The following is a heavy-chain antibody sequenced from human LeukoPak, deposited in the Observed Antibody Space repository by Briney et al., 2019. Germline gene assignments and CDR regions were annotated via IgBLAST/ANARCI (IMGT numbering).Heavy chain of an antibody. D-gene: IGHD6-6*01. Sequence: GGSLRLSCAASGFTFSSYSMNWVRQAPGKGLEWVSSISTSSSYIYYADSVKRRFTISRDNAKNSLYLQMNSLRAEDTAVYYCGSSSSPVDYYFDYWGQGTLVTVSS. V-gene: IGHV3-21*01. CDR1: GFTFSSYS. CDR3: GSSSSPVDYYFDY. CDR2: ISTSSSYI. J-gene: IGHJ4*02.